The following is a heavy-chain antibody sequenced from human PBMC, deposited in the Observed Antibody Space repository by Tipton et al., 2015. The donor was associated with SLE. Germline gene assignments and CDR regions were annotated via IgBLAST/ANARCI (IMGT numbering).Heavy chain of an antibody. J-gene: IGHJ4*02. Sequence: RSLRLSCAASGFTFDDYAMHWVRQAPGKGLEWVSGISWNSGSIGYADSVKGRFTISRDNAKNSLYLQMNSLRAEDTALYYCAKRHYDSSGYYYFDYWGQGTLVTVSS. D-gene: IGHD3-22*01. CDR3: AKRHYDSSGYYYFDY. CDR2: ISWNSGSI. CDR1: GFTFDDYA. V-gene: IGHV3-9*01.